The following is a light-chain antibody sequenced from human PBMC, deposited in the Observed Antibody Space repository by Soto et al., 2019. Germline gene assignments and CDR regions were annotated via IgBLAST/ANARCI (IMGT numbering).Light chain of an antibody. CDR2: FVS. J-gene: IGKJ4*01. V-gene: IGKV2-28*01. Sequence: VMTQSPLSLPVTPGEPASISCRSSQSLLHSNGNTYLDWYLQKPGQSPQLLIYFVSTRASGVPDRFSGSGSGTDFTLEISRVEAEDVGVYYCMQAVATPLTFGGGTKVEIK. CDR1: QSLLHSNGNTY. CDR3: MQAVATPLT.